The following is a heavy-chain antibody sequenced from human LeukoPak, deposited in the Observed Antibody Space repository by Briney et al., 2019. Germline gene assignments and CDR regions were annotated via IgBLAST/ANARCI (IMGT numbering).Heavy chain of an antibody. Sequence: SVKVSCKASGGTFSSYAISWVRQAPGQGLEWMGGIIPIFGTANYAQKFQGRVTITADESTSTAYMELSSLRSEDTAVYYCARGQINYDSSGYYYGYFQHWDQGTLVAVSS. CDR1: GGTFSSYA. J-gene: IGHJ1*01. CDR3: ARGQINYDSSGYYYGYFQH. CDR2: IIPIFGTA. V-gene: IGHV1-69*13. D-gene: IGHD3-22*01.